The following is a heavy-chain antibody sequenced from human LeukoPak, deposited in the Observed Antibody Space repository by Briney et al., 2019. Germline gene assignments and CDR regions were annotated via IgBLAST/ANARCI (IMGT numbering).Heavy chain of an antibody. Sequence: GRSLRLSCAASGFTFDDYAMHWVRQAPGKGLEWVAVVSFDGTSKYYADPVKGRLTISRDNSKNTLYLQMNNVRTEDTAVYSCARGGAWLRLDAFDLWGQGTVVTVSS. J-gene: IGHJ3*01. CDR2: VSFDGTSK. CDR1: GFTFDDYA. V-gene: IGHV3-30-3*01. D-gene: IGHD5-12*01. CDR3: ARGGAWLRLDAFDL.